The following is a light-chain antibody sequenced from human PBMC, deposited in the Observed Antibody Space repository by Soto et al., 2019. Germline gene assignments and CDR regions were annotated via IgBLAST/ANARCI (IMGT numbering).Light chain of an antibody. CDR3: QQGHSTPYT. CDR2: SAS. Sequence: DIQMTQSPYSLSASLGDSVTITCRASQNIRTYLNWYQQKPGRAPKLLIHSASALPSWVPSRFSGSGSGTEFTLTMSGLQPEDFASYYCQQGHSTPYTFGQGTKVEIK. J-gene: IGKJ2*01. V-gene: IGKV1-39*01. CDR1: QNIRTY.